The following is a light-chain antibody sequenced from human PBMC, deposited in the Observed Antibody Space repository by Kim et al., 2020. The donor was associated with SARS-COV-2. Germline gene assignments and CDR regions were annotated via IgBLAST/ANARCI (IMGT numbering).Light chain of an antibody. CDR1: SGSIASNY. CDR2: EDN. CDR3: QSYDSSNWV. J-gene: IGLJ3*02. V-gene: IGLV6-57*03. Sequence: KTVTISCTRSSGSIASNYVQWYQQRPGSATTTVIYEDNQRPSGVPDRFSGSIDSSSNSASLTISGLKTEDEADYYCQSYDSSNWVFGGGTQLTVL.